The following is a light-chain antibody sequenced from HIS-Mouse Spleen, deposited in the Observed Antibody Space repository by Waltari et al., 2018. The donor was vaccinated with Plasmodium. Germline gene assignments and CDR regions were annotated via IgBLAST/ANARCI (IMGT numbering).Light chain of an antibody. CDR2: WES. CDR3: QQYYSTPPYT. J-gene: IGKJ2*01. CDR1: QSVLYSSNHKNY. Sequence: DIVMTQSPDSLAVSLGERATINCKSSQSVLYSSNHKNYLTWYQQKPGQHPKLLIYWESTRESGVPDRCSGSGSGTDFTLTISSLQAEDVAVYYCQQYYSTPPYTFGQGTKLEIK. V-gene: IGKV4-1*01.